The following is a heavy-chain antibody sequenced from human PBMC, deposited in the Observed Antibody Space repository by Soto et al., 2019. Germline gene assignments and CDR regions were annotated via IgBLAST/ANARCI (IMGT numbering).Heavy chain of an antibody. CDR2: VHSSGST. D-gene: IGHD6-19*01. J-gene: IGHJ4*02. V-gene: IGHV4-30-4*01. Sequence: QVQLQESGPGLVKPSQTLSLTCTVSGGSISSGDYYWSWIRQPPGKGLEWVGYVHSSGSTNYNPSVESRITKSVDTSKHQSSLNLSLVTSADTDVYYYARSMAVTHSLFDYWGQGTLVTVSS. CDR1: GGSISSGDYY. CDR3: ARSMAVTHSLFDY.